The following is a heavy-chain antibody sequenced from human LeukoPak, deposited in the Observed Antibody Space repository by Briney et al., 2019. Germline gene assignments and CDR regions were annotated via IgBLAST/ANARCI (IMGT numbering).Heavy chain of an antibody. Sequence: PSETLSLTCAVSGYSISSGYYWGWIRQPPGKGLEWIGSIYHSGSTYYNPSLKSRVTISVDTSKNQFSLKLSSVTAADTAVYYCARDESSGRPNWGQGTLVTVSS. V-gene: IGHV4-38-2*02. CDR1: GYSISSGYY. J-gene: IGHJ4*02. D-gene: IGHD6-19*01. CDR3: ARDESSGRPN. CDR2: IYHSGST.